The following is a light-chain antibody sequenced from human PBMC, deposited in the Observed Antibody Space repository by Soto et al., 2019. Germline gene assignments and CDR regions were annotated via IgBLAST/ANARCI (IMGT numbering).Light chain of an antibody. CDR2: WAS. CDR1: QSLLYSSNSKSY. J-gene: IGKJ1*01. Sequence: IVMTQSPDSLAVSLGERATINCKSSQSLLYSSNSKSYLAWYQHKPGQPPKLLIYWASTRESGIPGRFGGSGSTTDFTLTISSLQAEDVAVYYCQQHYAPPWTFGQGTKVEIK. CDR3: QQHYAPPWT. V-gene: IGKV4-1*01.